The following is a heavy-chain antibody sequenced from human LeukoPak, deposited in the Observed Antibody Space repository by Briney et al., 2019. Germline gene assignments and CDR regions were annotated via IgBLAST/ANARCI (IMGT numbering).Heavy chain of an antibody. CDR3: AREYSGYDRAHFDY. Sequence: ASVKVSCKASGYTFTSYGISWVRQAPGQGLEWMGWISAYNGNTNYAQKLQGRVTMTTDTSTSTAYMELRSLRSDDTAVYYCAREYSGYDRAHFDYWSQGTLVTVSS. CDR1: GYTFTSYG. V-gene: IGHV1-18*01. CDR2: ISAYNGNT. D-gene: IGHD5-12*01. J-gene: IGHJ4*02.